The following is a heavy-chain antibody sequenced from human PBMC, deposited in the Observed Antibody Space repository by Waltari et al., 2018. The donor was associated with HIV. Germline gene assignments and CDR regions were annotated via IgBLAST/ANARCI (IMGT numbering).Heavy chain of an antibody. CDR2: IGTAGDT. Sequence: EVQLVESGGGLVQPGGSLRLSCAASGFTFSSYDMHWVRQATGKGLEWVSVIGTAGDTYHPGAVKGRFTISRENAKNSLYRQMNSLRAEDTAVYYCARTLYGSGEYYGMDVWGQGTTVTVSS. J-gene: IGHJ6*02. CDR3: ARTLYGSGEYYGMDV. D-gene: IGHD3-10*01. CDR1: GFTFSSYD. V-gene: IGHV3-13*01.